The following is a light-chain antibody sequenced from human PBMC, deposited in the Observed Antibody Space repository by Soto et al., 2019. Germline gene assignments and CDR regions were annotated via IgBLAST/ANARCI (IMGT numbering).Light chain of an antibody. CDR1: QSVGSD. CDR3: QQYNSYST. CDR2: DGF. J-gene: IGKJ1*01. Sequence: DILMTQSPVTLSVSPGERVALSCRASQSVGSDLAWYQQKPGQAPRLLIYDGFARAAGIPDRFSASGSGTEYTLTISSLQSDDFATYYCQQYNSYSTFGQGTKVDIK. V-gene: IGKV3D-15*01.